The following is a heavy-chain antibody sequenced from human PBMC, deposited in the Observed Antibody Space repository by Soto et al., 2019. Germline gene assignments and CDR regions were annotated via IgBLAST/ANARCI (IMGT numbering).Heavy chain of an antibody. J-gene: IGHJ3*01. Sequence: QVQLVQSGAEVKKPGSSVKVSCKASGGTFSSYTISWVRQAPGQGLEWMGRIIPILGIANYAQKFQGRVTITADKSTSTAYMELSSLRSEDTAVYYWASSSTAYCSGGSCPIDLWGQGTMVTVSS. CDR3: ASSSTAYCSGGSCPIDL. V-gene: IGHV1-69*02. D-gene: IGHD2-15*01. CDR2: IIPILGIA. CDR1: GGTFSSYT.